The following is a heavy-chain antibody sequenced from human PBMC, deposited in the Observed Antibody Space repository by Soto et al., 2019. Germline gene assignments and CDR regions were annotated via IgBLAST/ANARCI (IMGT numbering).Heavy chain of an antibody. CDR2: IKPDESEK. CDR3: VRGGSNYAS. D-gene: IGHD4-4*01. CDR1: GFTFSYSW. Sequence: GSLRLSFTASGFTFSYSWITWVRQAPGKGLEWVARIKPDESEKKYADSVKGRFSISRDNAKNSMYLQMDSLRGEDTAVYYCVRGGSNYASWGQGTLVTVSS. J-gene: IGHJ5*02. V-gene: IGHV3-7*01.